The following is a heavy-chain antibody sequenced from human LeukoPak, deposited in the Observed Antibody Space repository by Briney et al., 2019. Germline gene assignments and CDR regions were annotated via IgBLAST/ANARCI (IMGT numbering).Heavy chain of an antibody. CDR2: INHSGST. D-gene: IGHD6-13*01. J-gene: IGHJ4*02. CDR3: ASLAAAGNDY. V-gene: IGHV4-34*01. Sequence: SETLSLTCAVYGGSFSGYHWSWIRQPPGKGLEWIGEINHSGSTNYNPSLKSRVTISVDTSKNQFSLKLSSVTAADTAVYYCASLAAAGNDYWGQGTLVTVSS. CDR1: GGSFSGYH.